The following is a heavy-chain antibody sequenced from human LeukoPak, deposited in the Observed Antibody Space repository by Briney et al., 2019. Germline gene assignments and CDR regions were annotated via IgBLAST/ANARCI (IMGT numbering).Heavy chain of an antibody. Sequence: LPGGSLRLSCAASGFTSGTYWMSWVRQAPGKGLEWVANIKQDGSEKYYVDSVRGRFTISRDNAKNSLYLQMISLRAEDTAVYYCARDRGSSGWYEFDYWGQGTLVTVSS. CDR3: ARDRGSSGWYEFDY. CDR1: GFTSGTYW. J-gene: IGHJ4*02. D-gene: IGHD6-19*01. V-gene: IGHV3-7*01. CDR2: IKQDGSEK.